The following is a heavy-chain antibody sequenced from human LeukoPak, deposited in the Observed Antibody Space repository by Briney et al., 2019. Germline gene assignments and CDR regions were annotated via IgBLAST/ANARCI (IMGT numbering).Heavy chain of an antibody. Sequence: SETLSLTCTVSGASISTYYWSWIRQPPGKGLEWIGYVYNSGNTYYNPSLNSRASISEDTSKNQLSLKVNSVSAADTAVYYCARHPGVGANDTFDLWGQGTMVTISS. V-gene: IGHV4-59*08. CDR1: GASISTYY. D-gene: IGHD1-26*01. CDR3: ARHPGVGANDTFDL. J-gene: IGHJ3*01. CDR2: VYNSGNT.